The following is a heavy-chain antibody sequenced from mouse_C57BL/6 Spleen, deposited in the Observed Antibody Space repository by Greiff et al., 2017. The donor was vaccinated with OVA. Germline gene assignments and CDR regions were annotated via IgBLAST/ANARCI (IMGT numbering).Heavy chain of an antibody. Sequence: VKLMESGAELVRPGTSVKVSCKASGYAFTNYLIEWVKQRPGQGLEWIGVINPGSGGTNYNEKFKGKATLTADKSSSTAYMQLSSLTSEDSAVYFCARGTTVVADYAMDYWGQGTSVTVSS. CDR2: INPGSGGT. V-gene: IGHV1-54*01. D-gene: IGHD1-1*01. CDR1: GYAFTNYL. CDR3: ARGTTVVADYAMDY. J-gene: IGHJ4*01.